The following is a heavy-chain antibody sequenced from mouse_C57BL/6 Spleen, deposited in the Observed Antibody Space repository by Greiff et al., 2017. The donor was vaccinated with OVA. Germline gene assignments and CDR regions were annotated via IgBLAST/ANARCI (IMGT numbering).Heavy chain of an antibody. J-gene: IGHJ4*01. V-gene: IGHV1-55*01. CDR1: GYTFTSYW. CDR2: IYPGSGST. CDR3: AKGGYAMDY. Sequence: QVQLQQPGAELVKPGASVKMSCKASGYTFTSYWITWVKQRPGQGLEWIGDIYPGSGSTNYNEKFKSKATLTVDKPSSTAYMQLSSLTSEDSAVYYCAKGGYAMDYWGQGTSVTVSS.